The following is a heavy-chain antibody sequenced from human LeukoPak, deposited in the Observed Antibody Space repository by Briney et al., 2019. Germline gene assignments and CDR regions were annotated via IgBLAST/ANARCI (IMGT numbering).Heavy chain of an antibody. CDR1: GGSISSYY. CDR2: IYNSGST. V-gene: IGHV4-4*07. Sequence: PSETLSLTCTVSGGSISSYYWSWIRQPAGKGLEWIGRIYNSGSTNYNPSLKSRVTMSVDTSKNQFSLKLSSVTAADTAVYYCARSPDYYDSSGYPTHGFDYWGQGTLVTVSS. CDR3: ARSPDYYDSSGYPTHGFDY. D-gene: IGHD3-22*01. J-gene: IGHJ4*02.